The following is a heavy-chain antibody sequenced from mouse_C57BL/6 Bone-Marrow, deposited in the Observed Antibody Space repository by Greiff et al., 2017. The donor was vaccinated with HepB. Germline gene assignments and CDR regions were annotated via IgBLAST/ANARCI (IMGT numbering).Heavy chain of an antibody. J-gene: IGHJ2*01. CDR1: GYAFTNYL. V-gene: IGHV1-54*01. D-gene: IGHD1-1*01. CDR2: INPGSGGT. Sequence: QVHVKQSGAELVRPGTSVKVSCKASGYAFTNYLIEWVKQRPGQGLEWIGVINPGSGGTNYNEKFKGKATLTADKSSSTAYMQLSSLTSEDSAVYFCARSLYGSSYGFDYWGQGTTLTVSS. CDR3: ARSLYGSSYGFDY.